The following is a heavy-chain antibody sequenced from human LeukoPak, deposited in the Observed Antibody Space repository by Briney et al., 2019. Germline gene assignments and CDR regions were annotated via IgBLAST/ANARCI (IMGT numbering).Heavy chain of an antibody. D-gene: IGHD3/OR15-3a*01. CDR2: INHSGST. Sequence: PSQTLSLTCTVSGGSISSGDYYWGWIRQPPGKGLAWIGEINHSGSTNYNLSLKSRVTISVDTSKNQFSLRLSSVTAADTAVYYCARASPLGLNWFDPWGQGTLVTVSS. J-gene: IGHJ5*02. CDR1: GGSISSGDYY. CDR3: ARASPLGLNWFDP. V-gene: IGHV4-39*07.